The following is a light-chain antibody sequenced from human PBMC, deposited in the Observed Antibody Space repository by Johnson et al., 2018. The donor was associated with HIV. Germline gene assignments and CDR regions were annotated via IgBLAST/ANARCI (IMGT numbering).Light chain of an antibody. CDR1: SSNIVTND. CDR3: GTWDSSLSAGGYV. Sequence: QSVLTQPPSVSAAPGQKVTVSCSGSSSNIVTNDVSWYQQFPGAAPKLLIYENNKRPSGIPDRFSGSKSGTSATLGITGLQTGDEADYYCGTWDSSLSAGGYVFGTGTKVTVL. V-gene: IGLV1-51*02. CDR2: ENN. J-gene: IGLJ1*01.